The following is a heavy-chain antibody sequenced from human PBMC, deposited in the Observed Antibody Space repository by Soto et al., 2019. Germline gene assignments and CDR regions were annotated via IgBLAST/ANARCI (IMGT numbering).Heavy chain of an antibody. J-gene: IGHJ3*02. CDR3: AKKKWLVLAGDAFDI. CDR2: ISGSGGST. V-gene: IGHV3-23*01. D-gene: IGHD6-19*01. CDR1: GFTFSSYA. Sequence: EVQLLESGGGLVQPGGSLRLSCAASGFTFSSYAMSWVRQAPGKGLEWVSAISGSGGSTYYADSVKGRFTISRDNSKNTLYLQINSMRAEDTAVYYCAKKKWLVLAGDAFDIWGQGTMVTVSS.